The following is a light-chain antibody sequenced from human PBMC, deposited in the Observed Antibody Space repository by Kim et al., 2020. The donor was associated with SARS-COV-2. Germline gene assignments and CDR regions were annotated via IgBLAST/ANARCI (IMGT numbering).Light chain of an antibody. CDR1: QSIGRW. Sequence: SVGDRVTITCRASQSIGRWLDWFQQKPGKAPNLLIYDASSLQSGVPSRFSGSGSGTDFTLTIGSLQPDDFASYYCQQYNSGSLVSFGGGTKVDIK. V-gene: IGKV1-5*01. CDR2: DAS. J-gene: IGKJ4*01. CDR3: QQYNSGSLVS.